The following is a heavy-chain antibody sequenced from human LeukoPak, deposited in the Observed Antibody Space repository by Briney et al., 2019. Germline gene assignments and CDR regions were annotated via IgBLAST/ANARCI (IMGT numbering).Heavy chain of an antibody. Sequence: SETLSLTCTVSGDSISSDYWSWIRQPPGKGLEWIGYIYYSGSANYNSSLKSRVTISVDTSKNQFSLKLNSVTAADTAVYYCARGRFFWTYWGQGTLVTVSS. V-gene: IGHV4-59*01. CDR1: GDSISSDY. CDR2: IYYSGSA. CDR3: ARGRFFWTY. D-gene: IGHD3/OR15-3a*01. J-gene: IGHJ4*02.